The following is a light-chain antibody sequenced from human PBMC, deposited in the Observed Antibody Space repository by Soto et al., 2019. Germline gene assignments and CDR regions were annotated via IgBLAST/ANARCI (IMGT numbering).Light chain of an antibody. Sequence: QSVLTQPPSASGTPGQRVTISCSGSSSNFGSNYVYWYQQLPGTAPKLLIYRNNQRPSGVPDRFSGSKSGTSASLAISGLRSEDEADYHCAAWYDSLSGRVFGGGTKLTVL. CDR1: SSNFGSNY. CDR2: RNN. J-gene: IGLJ3*02. CDR3: AAWYDSLSGRV. V-gene: IGLV1-47*01.